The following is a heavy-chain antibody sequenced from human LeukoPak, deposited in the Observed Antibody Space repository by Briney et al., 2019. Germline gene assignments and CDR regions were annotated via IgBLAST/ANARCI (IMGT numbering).Heavy chain of an antibody. CDR1: GGSLSNLY. Sequence: PSETLSLTCTVSGGSLSNLYWSWIRQSPGKGLEWIGYIYYSGSTYYNPSLKSRVTISVDTSKDQFSLKLSSVTAADTAMYYCARDTGGFDIWGQGAMVTVSS. J-gene: IGHJ3*02. V-gene: IGHV4-4*08. CDR2: IYYSGST. CDR3: ARDTGGFDI. D-gene: IGHD2-15*01.